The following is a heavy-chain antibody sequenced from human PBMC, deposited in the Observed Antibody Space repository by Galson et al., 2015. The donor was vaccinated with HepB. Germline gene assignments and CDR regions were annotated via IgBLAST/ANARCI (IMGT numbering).Heavy chain of an antibody. D-gene: IGHD3-22*01. CDR3: ARAPDYYDSSGYYAPFDY. CDR2: IIPIFGTA. CDR1: GGTFSSYA. V-gene: IGHV1-69*01. J-gene: IGHJ4*02. Sequence: QSGAEVKKPGESLKISCKASGGTFSSYAISWVRQAPGQGLEWMGGIIPIFGTANYAQKFQGRVTITADESTSTAYMELSSLRSEDTAVYYCARAPDYYDSSGYYAPFDYWGQGTLVTVSS.